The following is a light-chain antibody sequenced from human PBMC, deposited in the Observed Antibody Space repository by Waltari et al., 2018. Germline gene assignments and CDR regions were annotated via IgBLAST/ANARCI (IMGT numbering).Light chain of an antibody. CDR3: SSYTSSSTVV. J-gene: IGLJ2*01. CDR1: SRDVGGYNY. Sequence: QSALTQPASVSGSPGQSLTLPCTGTSRDVGGYNYVSWYQQHPGKAPKLMIYEVSNRPSGVSNRFSGSKSGNTASLTISGLQAEDEADYYCSSYTSSSTVVFGGGTTLTVL. CDR2: EVS. V-gene: IGLV2-14*01.